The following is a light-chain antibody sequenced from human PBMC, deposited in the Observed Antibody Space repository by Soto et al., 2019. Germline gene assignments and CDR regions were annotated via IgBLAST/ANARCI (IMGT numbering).Light chain of an antibody. J-gene: IGKJ2*01. CDR2: AAS. V-gene: IGKV3-15*01. CDR1: QSVNNH. CDR3: QQYNHWPPYT. Sequence: EVVMTQSPATLSVSPGERATLSCRASQSVNNHLAWYQQRPGQAPRLLIYAASTRATGVPARFSGSGSGTDFTLTISSLQSEDFAAYYCQQYNHWPPYTFGQGTKLQIK.